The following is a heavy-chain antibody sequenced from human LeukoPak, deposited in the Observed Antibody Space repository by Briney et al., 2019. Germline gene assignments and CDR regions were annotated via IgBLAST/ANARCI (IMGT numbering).Heavy chain of an antibody. Sequence: TLSLTCTVSGGSISSGGYYWSWIRQHPGKGLESIGYIYYSGSTYYNPSLKSRVTISVDTSKNQFSLKLSSVTAADTAVYYCARDRKYCTNGVCYFDAFDIWGQGTMVTVSS. CDR3: ARDRKYCTNGVCYFDAFDI. J-gene: IGHJ3*02. CDR2: IYYSGST. V-gene: IGHV4-31*03. D-gene: IGHD2-8*01. CDR1: GGSISSGGYY.